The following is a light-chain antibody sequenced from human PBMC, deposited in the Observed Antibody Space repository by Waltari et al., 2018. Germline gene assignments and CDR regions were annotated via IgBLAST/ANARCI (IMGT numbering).Light chain of an antibody. CDR2: DVS. V-gene: IGLV2-14*03. J-gene: IGLJ3*02. CDR1: SSDVGGYNY. CDR3: ISYTSSSTWV. Sequence: QSALTQPASVSGSPGQSITISCTGPSSDVGGYNYVFWYQQPPGKAPKLIIYDVSNRPSGVSNRFSGSRAGNTAALTIAGLQTEDEADDYCISYTSSSTWVFGGGTKLTVL.